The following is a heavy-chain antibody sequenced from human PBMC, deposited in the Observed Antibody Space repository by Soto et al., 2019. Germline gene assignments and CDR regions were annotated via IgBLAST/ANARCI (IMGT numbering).Heavy chain of an antibody. CDR3: AKDLSLDIVLMVYALPGIDAFDI. CDR2: ISGSGGST. V-gene: IGHV3-23*01. Sequence: GGSLRLSCAASGFTFSSYAMSWVRQAPGKGLEWVSAISGSGGSTYYADSVKGRFTISRDNSKNTLYLQMNSLRAEETAVYYCAKDLSLDIVLMVYALPGIDAFDIWGQGTMVTVSS. D-gene: IGHD2-8*01. CDR1: GFTFSSYA. J-gene: IGHJ3*02.